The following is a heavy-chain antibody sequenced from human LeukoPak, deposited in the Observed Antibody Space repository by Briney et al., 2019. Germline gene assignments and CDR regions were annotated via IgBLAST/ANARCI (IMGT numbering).Heavy chain of an antibody. CDR2: IYWDDDK. D-gene: IGHD3-10*01. CDR1: GFSLSTREGG. J-gene: IGHJ4*02. CDR3: AHKEYYALGSLGDSFDY. V-gene: IGHV2-5*02. Sequence: SGPTLLNPTPTLTLTCTFSGFSLSTREGGVGWIRQPPGKALEWLSVIYWDDDKRPSPSLKSRLTITKDTSKTQVVLTMPNMDPVDTATYYCAHKEYYALGSLGDSFDYWGQGTLVTVSS.